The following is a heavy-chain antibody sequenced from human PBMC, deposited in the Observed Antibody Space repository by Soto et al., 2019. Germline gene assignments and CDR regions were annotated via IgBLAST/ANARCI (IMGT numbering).Heavy chain of an antibody. Sequence: GGSLRLSCAASGFTFNRSWMSWVRQTAGKGLEWLTNISDDGSETFYVDSVRGRFTISRDNDKNLLYLQMNSLRAEDTAVYYCARDLRGDSGYAGNRDYYYYGMDVWGQGTTVTVSS. CDR1: GFTFNRSW. CDR3: ARDLRGDSGYAGNRDYYYYGMDV. CDR2: ISDDGSET. J-gene: IGHJ6*02. V-gene: IGHV3-7*03. D-gene: IGHD5-12*01.